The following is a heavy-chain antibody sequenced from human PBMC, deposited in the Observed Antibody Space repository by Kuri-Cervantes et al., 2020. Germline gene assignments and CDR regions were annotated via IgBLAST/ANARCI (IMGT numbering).Heavy chain of an antibody. CDR1: GYTFNSYGNSYG. D-gene: IGHD6-19*01. CDR2: ISAFNGNT. Sequence: ASVKVSCKASGYTFNSYGNSYGISWVRQAPGQGLEWMGWISAFNGNTNYAQKFQGRVTMTTDTSTSTAYMELRSLRSDDTAVYYCARDPGYSSGWYYFDYWGQGTLVTVSS. CDR3: ARDPGYSSGWYYFDY. V-gene: IGHV1-18*01. J-gene: IGHJ4*02.